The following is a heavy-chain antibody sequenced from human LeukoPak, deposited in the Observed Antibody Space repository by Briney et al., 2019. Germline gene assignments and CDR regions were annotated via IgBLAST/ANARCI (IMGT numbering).Heavy chain of an antibody. CDR1: GFTFSSYE. CDR3: ASFYYASSGYGYFQF. CDR2: ISSTGSTI. Sequence: GGSLRLSCVASGFTFSSYEMNWVRQAPGKGLEWLTYISSTGSTIFYADSVRGRFTISRDNAKNSLYLQMNSLRAEDTGVYYCASFYYASSGYGYFQFWGQGTLVTVSS. D-gene: IGHD3-22*01. J-gene: IGHJ1*01. V-gene: IGHV3-48*03.